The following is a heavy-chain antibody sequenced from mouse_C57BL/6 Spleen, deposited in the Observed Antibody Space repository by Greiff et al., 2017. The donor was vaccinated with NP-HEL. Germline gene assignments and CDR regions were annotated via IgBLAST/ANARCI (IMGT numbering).Heavy chain of an antibody. J-gene: IGHJ4*01. CDR2: ISDGGSYT. CDR3: ARAPSLPNAMDY. V-gene: IGHV5-4*01. CDR1: GFTFSSYA. D-gene: IGHD6-1*01. Sequence: EVHLVESGGGLVKPGGSLKLSCAASGFTFSSYAMSWVRQTPEKRLEWVATISDGGSYTYYPDNVKGRFTISRDNAKNNLYLQMSHLKSEDTAMYYCARAPSLPNAMDYWGQGTSVTVSS.